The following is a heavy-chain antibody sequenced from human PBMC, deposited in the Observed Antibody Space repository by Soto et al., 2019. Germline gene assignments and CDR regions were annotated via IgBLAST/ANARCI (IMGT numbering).Heavy chain of an antibody. CDR2: IRSKAYGGTT. Sequence: PVGSLRLSCTSSVFTFGDYAMSWVRQSPGKWLEWVGFIRSKAYGGTTEYAASVKGRFTILRDDSKSIAYLQMNSLKTEDTAVYYCTNGSPPLYWGQGTSVSVSS. CDR1: VFTFGDYA. CDR3: TNGSPPLY. D-gene: IGHD1-26*01. J-gene: IGHJ4*02. V-gene: IGHV3-49*04.